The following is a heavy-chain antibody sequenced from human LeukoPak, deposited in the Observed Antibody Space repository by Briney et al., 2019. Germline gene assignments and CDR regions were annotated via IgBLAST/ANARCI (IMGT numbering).Heavy chain of an antibody. Sequence: SETLSLTCTVSGGSISTTNYYWGWLRQPPGRDLEWIGSIYSSGNTYYNPSLESRVTISVDTSKNQLSLKLTSATVADTSVYYCARHSGLRSPFDPWGQGTLVTVSS. CDR2: IYSSGNT. J-gene: IGHJ5*02. CDR1: GGSISTTNYY. D-gene: IGHD3-3*01. CDR3: ARHSGLRSPFDP. V-gene: IGHV4-39*01.